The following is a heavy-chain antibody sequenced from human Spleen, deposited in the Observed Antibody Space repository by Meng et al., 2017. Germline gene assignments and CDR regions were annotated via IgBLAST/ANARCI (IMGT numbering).Heavy chain of an antibody. J-gene: IGHJ4*02. CDR3: ARGPTTMAHDFDY. CDR2: IKHSGST. Sequence: VRLQQWGAGLLKPSETLSVSCVASGSSFSDYYWSWIRQPPGKGLEWIGEIKHSGSTNYNPSLESRATISVDTSQNNLSLKLSSVTAADSAVYYCARGPTTMAHDFDYWGKGTLVTVSS. D-gene: IGHD4-11*01. V-gene: IGHV4-34*01. CDR1: GSSFSDYY.